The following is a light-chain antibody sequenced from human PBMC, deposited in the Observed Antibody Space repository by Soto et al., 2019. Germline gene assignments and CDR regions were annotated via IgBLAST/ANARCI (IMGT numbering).Light chain of an antibody. V-gene: IGLV2-14*02. CDR3: SSYTTIKTVV. Sequence: QSALTQPASVSGSPGQSITISCTGTSSDVANYNLVSWYQHHPGKAPQLIIYATTKRPSGVSNRYSGSKSGNTASLTISGLQAEDEADYHCSSYTTIKTVVFGGGTKLTVL. CDR1: SSDVANYNL. CDR2: ATT. J-gene: IGLJ2*01.